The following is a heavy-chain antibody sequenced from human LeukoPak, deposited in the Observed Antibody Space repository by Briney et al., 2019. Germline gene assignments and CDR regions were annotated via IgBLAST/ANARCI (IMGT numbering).Heavy chain of an antibody. CDR2: ISSSSSTI. J-gene: IGHJ4*02. V-gene: IGHV3-48*01. CDR3: ARGGYDYVWGSYRTRYFDY. CDR1: GFTFSSYS. D-gene: IGHD3-16*02. Sequence: PGGSLRLSCAASGFTFSSYSMNWVRQAPGKGLEWVSYISSSSSTIYYADSVKGRFTISRDNAKNSLYLQMNSLRAEDTAVYYCARGGYDYVWGSYRTRYFDYWGQGTLVTVSS.